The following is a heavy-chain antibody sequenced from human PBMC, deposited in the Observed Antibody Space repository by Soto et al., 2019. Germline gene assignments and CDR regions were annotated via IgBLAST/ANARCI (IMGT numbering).Heavy chain of an antibody. D-gene: IGHD1-1*01. V-gene: IGHV1-69*08. CDR2: IVPLLGTS. J-gene: IGHJ3*02. CDR1: GDSFSSYT. CDR3: ARDLSAVGGTQAFDT. Sequence: QVQLVQSGAEVEKPGSSVKVSCQASGDSFSSYTLSWMRQAPGHGLEWMGRIVPLLGTSTYPQKFQGSVTYTAGTSTSTVYIVLSSVRSEDTALYYCARDLSAVGGTQAFDTWGQGTMVMVSS.